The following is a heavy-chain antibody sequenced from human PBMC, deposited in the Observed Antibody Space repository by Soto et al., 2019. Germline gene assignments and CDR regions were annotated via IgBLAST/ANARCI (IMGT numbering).Heavy chain of an antibody. J-gene: IGHJ6*03. V-gene: IGHV3-64*01. CDR3: ARDFAEWLRFWDGLYYYYYYMDV. D-gene: IGHD5-12*01. CDR1: GFTFSSYA. CDR2: ISSNGGST. Sequence: GGSLRLSCAASGFTFSSYAMHWVRQAPGKGLEYVSAISSNGGSTYYANSVKGRFTISRDNSKNTLYLQMGSLRAEDMAVYYCARDFAEWLRFWDGLYYYYYYMDVWGKGTTVTVSS.